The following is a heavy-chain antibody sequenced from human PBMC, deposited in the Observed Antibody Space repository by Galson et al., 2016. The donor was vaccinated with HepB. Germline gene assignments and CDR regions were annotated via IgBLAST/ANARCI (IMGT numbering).Heavy chain of an antibody. D-gene: IGHD4-23*01. Sequence: SLRLSCAASGLTVSSNHMGWVRQAPGKGLEWVSVIFPSGGTTNADSVRGRFLVSRDSAKNTLYLQMNSLRAEDTAMYYCANGCKSGNCKIAEFEYWGQGTLVTVSS. J-gene: IGHJ4*02. CDR2: IFPSGGT. V-gene: IGHV3-53*01. CDR1: GLTVSSNH. CDR3: ANGCKSGNCKIAEFEY.